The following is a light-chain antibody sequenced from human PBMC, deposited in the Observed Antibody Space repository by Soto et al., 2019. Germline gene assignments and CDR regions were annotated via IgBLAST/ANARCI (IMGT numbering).Light chain of an antibody. J-gene: IGKJ5*01. CDR1: QSFISSS. Sequence: EIVLTQSPGTLSLSPGERATLTCRASQSFISSSLAWYQQKSGQAPRLLIYDASSRATGIPDRFSGSGSGTDFSLTISRLEPEDFALYYCQQYGHSLSLTFGQGTRLEIK. CDR3: QQYGHSLSLT. V-gene: IGKV3-20*01. CDR2: DAS.